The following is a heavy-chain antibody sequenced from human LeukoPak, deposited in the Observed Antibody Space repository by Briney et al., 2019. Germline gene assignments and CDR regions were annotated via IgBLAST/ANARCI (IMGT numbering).Heavy chain of an antibody. Sequence: PGGSLRLSCAASGFIFDDYAMHWVRRARGKGLEWVAGISWNSGSIGYADSVKGRFTISRDNAKNSLYLQMNSLRAKDMALYYCAKSSGYSYGSNYFDYWGQGALVTVSS. D-gene: IGHD5-18*01. CDR2: ISWNSGSI. J-gene: IGHJ4*02. CDR3: AKSSGYSYGSNYFDY. V-gene: IGHV3-9*03. CDR1: GFIFDDYA.